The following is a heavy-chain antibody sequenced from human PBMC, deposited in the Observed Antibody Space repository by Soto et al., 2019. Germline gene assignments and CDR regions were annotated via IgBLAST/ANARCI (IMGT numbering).Heavy chain of an antibody. CDR3: ARAHYGDYGYGMDV. V-gene: IGHV4-30-2*01. Sequence: QLQLQESGSGLVKPSQTLSLTCAVSGGSISSGGYSWSWIRQPPGKGLEWIGYIYHSGSTYYNPSLKSRVTISVDRSKNQFSLKLSSVTAAATAVYYCARAHYGDYGYGMDVWGQGTTATVSS. CDR1: GGSISSGGYS. CDR2: IYHSGST. J-gene: IGHJ6*02. D-gene: IGHD4-17*01.